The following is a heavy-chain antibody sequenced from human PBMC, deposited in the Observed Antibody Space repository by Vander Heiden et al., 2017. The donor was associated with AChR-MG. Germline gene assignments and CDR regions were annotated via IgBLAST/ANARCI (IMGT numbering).Heavy chain of an antibody. CDR1: GFTFSSYW. Sequence: EVQLEESGGGLVQPGGSLILSGAASGFTFSSYWMSWVRQAPGKGLEWVANIKQDGSEKYYVDSVKGRFTISRDNAKNSLYLQMKSLRAEDTAVYYCAREGWSGPHPYYYYGMDVWGQGTTVTVSS. J-gene: IGHJ6*02. CDR3: AREGWSGPHPYYYYGMDV. CDR2: IKQDGSEK. V-gene: IGHV3-7*01. D-gene: IGHD3-3*01.